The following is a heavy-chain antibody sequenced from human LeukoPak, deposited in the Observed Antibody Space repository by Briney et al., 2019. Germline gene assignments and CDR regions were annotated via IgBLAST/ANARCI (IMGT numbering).Heavy chain of an antibody. J-gene: IGHJ4*02. CDR3: AREGSYGDWGQGFDY. Sequence: GGSLRLSCAASGFTFSSYWMSWVRQAPGKGLEWVANIKQDGSEKYYVDSVKGRFTISRDNAKNSLCLQMNSLRAEDTAVYYCAREGSYGDWGQGFDYWGQGTLVTVSS. D-gene: IGHD4-17*01. CDR2: IKQDGSEK. CDR1: GFTFSSYW. V-gene: IGHV3-7*01.